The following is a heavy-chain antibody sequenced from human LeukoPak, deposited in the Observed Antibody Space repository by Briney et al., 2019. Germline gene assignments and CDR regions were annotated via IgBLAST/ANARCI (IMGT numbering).Heavy chain of an antibody. Sequence: PGGSLRLSCAASGFTFSSYSMNWVRQAPGKGLEWVSSISSSSSYIYYADSVKGRFTISRDNAKNSLYLQMNSLRAEDTAVYYCAKVKEGYCSSTSCYSYFDYWGQGTLVTVSS. J-gene: IGHJ4*02. CDR3: AKVKEGYCSSTSCYSYFDY. V-gene: IGHV3-21*04. CDR2: ISSSSSYI. D-gene: IGHD2-2*01. CDR1: GFTFSSYS.